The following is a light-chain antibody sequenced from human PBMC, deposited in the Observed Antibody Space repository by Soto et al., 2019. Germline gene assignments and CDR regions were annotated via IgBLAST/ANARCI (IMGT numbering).Light chain of an antibody. Sequence: DIQMTQSPSSLSASVGDRVTITCRASQSISSYLNWYQQKPGKAPKLLIYAASSLQSGVPSRFSGSGSGTDFTLTIRSLQPEDFETYYCQQSYSTPWTFGQGTKVEIK. CDR2: AAS. J-gene: IGKJ1*01. CDR1: QSISSY. CDR3: QQSYSTPWT. V-gene: IGKV1-39*01.